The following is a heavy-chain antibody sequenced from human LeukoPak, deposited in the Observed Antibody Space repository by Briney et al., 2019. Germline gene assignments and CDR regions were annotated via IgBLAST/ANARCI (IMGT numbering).Heavy chain of an antibody. D-gene: IGHD3-22*01. Sequence: ASVKVSCKASGYTFTSYYMHWVRQAPGQGLEWVGIINPSGDPTTYAQKFQGRVTMTSDMSTSTVYMELSSLRSEDTAVYYCASPAGYDSSGYYYFDYWGQGTLVTVSS. CDR2: INPSGDPT. V-gene: IGHV1-46*01. J-gene: IGHJ4*02. CDR3: ASPAGYDSSGYYYFDY. CDR1: GYTFTSYY.